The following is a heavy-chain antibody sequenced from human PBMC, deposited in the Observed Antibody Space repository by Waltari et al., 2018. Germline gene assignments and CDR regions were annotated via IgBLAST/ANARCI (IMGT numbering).Heavy chain of an antibody. V-gene: IGHV4-59*01. CDR2: IYYSGST. J-gene: IGHJ4*02. Sequence: QVQLQESGPGLVKPSETLSLTCTVSGGSISSYYWSWIRQPPGKGREWIGYIYYSGSTNYNPSLKSRVTISVDTSKNQFSLKLSSVTAADPAVYYCARASERGRGAARLFDYWGQGTLVTVSS. D-gene: IGHD6-6*01. CDR1: GGSISSYY. CDR3: ARASERGRGAARLFDY.